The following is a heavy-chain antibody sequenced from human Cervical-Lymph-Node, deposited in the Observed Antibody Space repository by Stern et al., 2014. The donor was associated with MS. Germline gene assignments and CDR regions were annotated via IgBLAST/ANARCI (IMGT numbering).Heavy chain of an antibody. Sequence: VQLVQSGAEVQKPGASVKVSCKASGYTFSTYGISWVRQAPGQGLEWMGCISGDNSKINHAQSVQGRVTMTTDISTSTAYMELRSLRSDDTALYYCARDYGSGWGIDYWGQGTLVTVSS. V-gene: IGHV1-18*04. CDR3: ARDYGSGWGIDY. D-gene: IGHD6-19*01. CDR1: GYTFSTYG. J-gene: IGHJ4*02. CDR2: ISGDNSKI.